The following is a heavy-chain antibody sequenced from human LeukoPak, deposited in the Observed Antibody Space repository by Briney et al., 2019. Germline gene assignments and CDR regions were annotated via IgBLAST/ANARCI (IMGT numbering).Heavy chain of an antibody. CDR1: GDSISSTNFY. J-gene: IGHJ6*02. Sequence: SETLSLTCTVSGDSISSTNFYWGWIRQPPGKGPEWIGSIYYSGSTYYNPSLKSRVTISVDTSKNQFSLKLSSVTAADTAVYYCARDSTYYSYGMDVWGQGTTVTVSS. V-gene: IGHV4-39*07. CDR3: ARDSTYYSYGMDV. D-gene: IGHD3-10*01. CDR2: IYYSGST.